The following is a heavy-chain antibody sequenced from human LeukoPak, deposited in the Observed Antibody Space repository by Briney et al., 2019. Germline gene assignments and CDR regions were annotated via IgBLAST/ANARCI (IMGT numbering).Heavy chain of an antibody. D-gene: IGHD4-17*01. CDR3: ARGAVKANFDY. J-gene: IGHJ4*02. Sequence: SETLSLTCTVSGGSISSGGYYWSWIRQPPGKGLEWIGYIYYSGSTNYNPSLKSRVTISVDTSKNQFSLKLSSVTAADTAVYYCARGAVKANFDYWGQGTLVTVSS. CDR1: GGSISSGGYY. V-gene: IGHV4-61*08. CDR2: IYYSGST.